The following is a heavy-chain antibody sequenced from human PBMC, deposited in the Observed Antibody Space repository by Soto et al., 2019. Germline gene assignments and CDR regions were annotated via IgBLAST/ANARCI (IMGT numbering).Heavy chain of an antibody. CDR3: AKARGRSSGWYGYYYYGMDV. Sequence: GSLRLSSAASGFTFSSYAMSWVRQAPGKGLEWVSAISGSGGSTYYADSVKGRFTISRDNSKNTLYLQMNSLRAEDTAVYYCAKARGRSSGWYGYYYYGMDVWGQGTTVTVSS. V-gene: IGHV3-23*01. CDR1: GFTFSSYA. CDR2: ISGSGGST. D-gene: IGHD6-19*01. J-gene: IGHJ6*02.